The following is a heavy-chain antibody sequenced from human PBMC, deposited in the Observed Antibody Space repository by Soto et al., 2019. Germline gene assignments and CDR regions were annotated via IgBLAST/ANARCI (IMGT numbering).Heavy chain of an antibody. V-gene: IGHV3-30*18. CDR2: ISYDGSNK. J-gene: IGHJ6*02. CDR3: AKDRDSSGWFSGYYYGVDV. Sequence: QLGGSLRLSCAASRFTFSSYGMHWVRQAPGKGLEWVALISYDGSNKYYADSVKGRFTISRDNSKNTLSLQVSSLRPEDTAVYYCAKDRDSSGWFSGYYYGVDVSGQGTTVTVSS. CDR1: RFTFSSYG. D-gene: IGHD6-19*01.